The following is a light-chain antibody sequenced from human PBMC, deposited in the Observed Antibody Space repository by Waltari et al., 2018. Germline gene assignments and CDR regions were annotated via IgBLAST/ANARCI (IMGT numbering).Light chain of an antibody. CDR1: SSDVGGYNH. J-gene: IGLJ3*02. V-gene: IGLV2-14*03. CDR2: DVN. CDR3: NSYTSGRTWV. Sequence: QSALTQPASVSGSPGQSIIISCTGTSSDVGGYNHVSWFLHHPGKAPKLMIHDVNSRPAGVSSRFSGSKSGNTASLTISGLQAEDEAIYYCNSYTSGRTWVFGGGTRLTVL.